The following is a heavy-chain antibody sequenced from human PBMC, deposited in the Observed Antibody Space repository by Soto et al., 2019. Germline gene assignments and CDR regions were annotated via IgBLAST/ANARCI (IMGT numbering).Heavy chain of an antibody. D-gene: IGHD3-3*01. V-gene: IGHV5-51*01. J-gene: IGHJ4*02. CDR2: IYPSDSDT. CDR1: GYNFAGYW. CDR3: ARGGVSTRTFDY. Sequence: GESLKISCKGSGYNFAGYWIAWVRQMPGKGLELMGIIYPSDSDTRYRPSFQGQVTISADKSISSAYLQWSSLRASDTAMYYCARGGVSTRTFDYWGQGNPVTVSS.